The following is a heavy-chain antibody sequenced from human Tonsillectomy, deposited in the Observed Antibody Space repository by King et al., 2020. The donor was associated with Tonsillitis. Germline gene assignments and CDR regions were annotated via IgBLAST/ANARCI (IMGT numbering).Heavy chain of an antibody. CDR1: GFTFGGYG. CDR3: ARPSYDFWTDPLAEFFQH. D-gene: IGHD3/OR15-3a*01. CDR2: IWYDGSNK. V-gene: IGHV3-33*01. J-gene: IGHJ1*01. Sequence: QLVQSGGGVVQPGRSLRLSCAASGFTFGGYGMHWVRQAPGKGLEWVAVIWYDGSNKNYADSVKGRFTISSDNSKTTLYLQMNSLGAEDTAGYYCARPSYDFWTDPLAEFFQHWGQGTLVTVSS.